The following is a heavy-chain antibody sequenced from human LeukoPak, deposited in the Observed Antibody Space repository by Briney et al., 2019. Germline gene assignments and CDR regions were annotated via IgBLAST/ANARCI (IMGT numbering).Heavy chain of an antibody. CDR2: IYSGGTT. V-gene: IGHV3-53*01. J-gene: IGHJ4*02. CDR3: AKDLHDYTDGFDY. Sequence: GGSLRLSCAASGFTVSSNYMSWVRQAPGKGLEGVSVIYSGGTTYYADSVKGRFTISRDNSKNTLYLQMNSLRGEDTAVYYCAKDLHDYTDGFDYWGQGTLVTVSS. D-gene: IGHD4-11*01. CDR1: GFTVSSNY.